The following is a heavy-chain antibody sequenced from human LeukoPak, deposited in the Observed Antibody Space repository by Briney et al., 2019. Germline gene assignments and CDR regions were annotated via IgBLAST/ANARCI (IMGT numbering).Heavy chain of an antibody. Sequence: ASVKVSCKASGYTFTSYYMHWVRQAPGQGLEWMGIINPSGGSTSYAQTFQGRVTMTRDTSTSTVYMELSSLRSEDTAVYYCARDLVGATRTYYFDYWGQGTLVTVSS. D-gene: IGHD1-26*01. J-gene: IGHJ4*02. CDR2: INPSGGST. CDR1: GYTFTSYY. CDR3: ARDLVGATRTYYFDY. V-gene: IGHV1-46*03.